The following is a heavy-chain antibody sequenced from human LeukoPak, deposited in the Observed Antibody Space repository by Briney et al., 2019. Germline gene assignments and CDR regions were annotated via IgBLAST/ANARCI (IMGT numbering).Heavy chain of an antibody. CDR2: IKSKTDGGTT. CDR3: TTDYSSSWTDAFDI. V-gene: IGHV3-15*01. Sequence: SGGSLRLSCAASGFTFSNAWMSWVRQAPGKGLEWVGRIKSKTDGGTTDYAAPVKGRFTISRDDSKNTLYLQMNSLKTEDTAVYYCTTDYSSSWTDAFDIWGQGTMVTVSS. CDR1: GFTFSNAW. J-gene: IGHJ3*02. D-gene: IGHD6-13*01.